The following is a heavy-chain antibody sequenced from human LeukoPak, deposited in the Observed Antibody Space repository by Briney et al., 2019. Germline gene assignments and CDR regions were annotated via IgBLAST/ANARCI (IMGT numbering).Heavy chain of an antibody. CDR3: ARDLGSDYGMDV. Sequence: AGGSLRLSCAASGFTFSSYWMPWVRQAPGKGLVWVSRINSDGSSTSYADSVKGRFTISRDNAKNTLYLQMHSLRAEDTAVYYCARDLGSDYGMDVWGQGTTVTVSS. CDR2: INSDGSST. CDR1: GFTFSSYW. V-gene: IGHV3-74*01. D-gene: IGHD6-25*01. J-gene: IGHJ6*02.